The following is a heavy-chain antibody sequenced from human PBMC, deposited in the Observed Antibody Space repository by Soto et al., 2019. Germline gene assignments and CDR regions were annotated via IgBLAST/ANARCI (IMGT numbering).Heavy chain of an antibody. D-gene: IGHD2-8*02. CDR1: GGSFSGYY. V-gene: IGHV4-34*01. CDR2: INHSGST. Sequence: QVQLQQWGAGLLKPSETLSLTCAVYGGSFSGYYWSWIRQPPGKGLEWIGEINHSGSTNYNPSLKSRVTISVYTSKNQFSLKLSSVTAADTAVYYCARGQSSLLLDCWGQGVLVTVSS. CDR3: ARGQSSLLLDC. J-gene: IGHJ4*02.